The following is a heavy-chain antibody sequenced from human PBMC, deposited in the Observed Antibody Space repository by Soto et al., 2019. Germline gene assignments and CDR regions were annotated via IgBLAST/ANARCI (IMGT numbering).Heavy chain of an antibody. D-gene: IGHD3-22*01. CDR3: ARTLTKYYYDSSGFDY. V-gene: IGHV4-31*03. J-gene: IGHJ4*02. CDR2: IYYSGST. CDR1: GGSISSGGYY. Sequence: PSETLSLTCTVSGGSISSGGYYWSWNRQHPGKGLEWIGYIYYSGSTYYNPSLKSRVTISVDTSKNQLSLKLSSVTAADTAVYYCARTLTKYYYDSSGFDYWGQGTLVTVSS.